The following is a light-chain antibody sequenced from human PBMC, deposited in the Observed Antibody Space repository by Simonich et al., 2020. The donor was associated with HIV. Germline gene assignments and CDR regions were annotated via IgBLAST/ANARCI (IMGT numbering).Light chain of an antibody. J-gene: IGKJ2*01. CDR2: DAS. CDR3: QQYDHWPLF. Sequence: EIVLTQSPATLSLSPGERATLSCKASQSVSSYLAWYQQKPGQAPRLLIYDASKRATGIPARFSGSGSGTDFTLTISSLEPEDFAIYYCQQYDHWPLFFGQGTKLEIK. CDR1: QSVSSY. V-gene: IGKV3-11*01.